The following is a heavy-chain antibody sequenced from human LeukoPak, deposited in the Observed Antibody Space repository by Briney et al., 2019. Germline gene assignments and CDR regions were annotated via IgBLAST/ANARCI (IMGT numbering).Heavy chain of an antibody. D-gene: IGHD1-26*01. CDR3: AGGLGGFVY. Sequence: SQTLSLTCAISGDSVSSNSAAWNWIRQSPSRGLEWLGRTYYRSKWFNDYAVSVQRRITVNAGTSKNQFSLQLNSVTPEDTAVYYCAGGLGGFVYWGQGTLVTVSS. J-gene: IGHJ4*02. V-gene: IGHV6-1*01. CDR1: GDSVSSNSAA. CDR2: TYYRSKWFN.